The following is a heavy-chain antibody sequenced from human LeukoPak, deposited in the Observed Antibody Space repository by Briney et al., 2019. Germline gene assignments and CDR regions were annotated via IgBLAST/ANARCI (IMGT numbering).Heavy chain of an antibody. Sequence: GGTLRLSCAASGFTFRSYGMSWVRQAPGKGLEWVSAISGSGGSTYYADSVKGRFTISRDNAKNTLYLQMNSLRAEDTAVYYCARVRSGAAAGCFDYWGQGTLVTVSS. CDR1: GFTFRSYG. CDR3: ARVRSGAAAGCFDY. V-gene: IGHV3-23*01. CDR2: ISGSGGST. D-gene: IGHD6-13*01. J-gene: IGHJ4*02.